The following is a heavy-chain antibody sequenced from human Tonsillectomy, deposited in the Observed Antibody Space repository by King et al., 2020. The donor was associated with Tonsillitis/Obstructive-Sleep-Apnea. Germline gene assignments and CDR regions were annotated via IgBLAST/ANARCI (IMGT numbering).Heavy chain of an antibody. Sequence: VQLVESGGGLVQPGGSLRLSCAASGFTFSNYWVYWVCQAPGKGLEWVANIKQDGSEKYYVDSVKGRFTISRDNAKNSLYLQMNSLRAEDTAVYYCARDKAGGWYFDLWGRGTLVTVSS. D-gene: IGHD3-10*01. CDR3: ARDKAGGWYFDL. V-gene: IGHV3-7*03. CDR1: GFTFSNYW. J-gene: IGHJ2*01. CDR2: IKQDGSEK.